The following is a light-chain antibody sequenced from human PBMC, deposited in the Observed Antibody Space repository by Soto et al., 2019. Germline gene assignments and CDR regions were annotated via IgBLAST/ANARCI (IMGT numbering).Light chain of an antibody. J-gene: IGKJ1*01. CDR2: AAS. Sequence: EMVVTQSPATLSVSPGERAALSCRASQRVSRNVAWYQQKPGQAPRLLISAASTGAAGVPARFNAAGSGTVFTLTIGSLQSEDFAIYYCQQYNTWPRTFGQGTKVDIK. V-gene: IGKV3D-15*01. CDR1: QRVSRN. CDR3: QQYNTWPRT.